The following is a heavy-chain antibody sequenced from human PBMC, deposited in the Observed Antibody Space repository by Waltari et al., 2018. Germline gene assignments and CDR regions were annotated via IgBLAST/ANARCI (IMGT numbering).Heavy chain of an antibody. CDR1: GYTLTELS. D-gene: IGHD6-13*01. CDR3: ATDLALLYKQQLRGFDP. Sequence: QVQLVQSGAEVKKPGASVKVSCKVSGYTLTELSMHWVRHAPGKGLEWMGGFDPEDGETIYAQKFQGRVTMTEDTSTDTAYMELSSLRSEDTAVYYCATDLALLYKQQLRGFDPWGQGTLVTVSS. J-gene: IGHJ5*02. CDR2: FDPEDGET. V-gene: IGHV1-24*01.